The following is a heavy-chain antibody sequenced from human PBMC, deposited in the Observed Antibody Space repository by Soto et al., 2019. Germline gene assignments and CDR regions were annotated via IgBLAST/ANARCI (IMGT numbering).Heavy chain of an antibody. D-gene: IGHD3-22*01. J-gene: IGHJ3*02. CDR3: AREDDSSGYYNPDAFDI. V-gene: IGHV3-7*03. CDR2: IKQDGSEK. CDR1: GFTFSSYW. Sequence: GGSLRLSCAASGFTFSSYWMSWVRQARGKGLEWVANIKQDGSEKYYVDSVKGRFTISRDNAKNSLYLQMNSLRAEDTAVYYCAREDDSSGYYNPDAFDIWGQGTMVTVSS.